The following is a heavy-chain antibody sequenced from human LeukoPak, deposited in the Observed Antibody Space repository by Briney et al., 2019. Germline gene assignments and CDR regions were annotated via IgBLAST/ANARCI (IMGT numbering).Heavy chain of an antibody. J-gene: IGHJ4*02. Sequence: ASVKVSCKGSGFTSTNYGITWGRHGPGQGLEWVWCGCGYKGGTKYAQNCHRRVTMTIDTPTSTAYTRWRGVGSDDTATYFCASSDLGTITAGPFTYWGQGTLVAVSS. CDR2: GCGYKGGT. D-gene: IGHD5-24*01. V-gene: IGHV1-18*01. CDR1: GFTSTNYG. CDR3: ASSDLGTITAGPFTY.